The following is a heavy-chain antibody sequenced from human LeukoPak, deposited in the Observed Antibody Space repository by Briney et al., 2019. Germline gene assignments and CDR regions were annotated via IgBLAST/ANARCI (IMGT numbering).Heavy chain of an antibody. V-gene: IGHV3-7*01. D-gene: IGHD3-3*01. J-gene: IGHJ6*03. Sequence: SGGSLRLSCAASGFTLSNYGMHWVRQAPGKGLEWVANIKQDGSEKYYVDSVKGRFTISRDNAKNSLYLQMNSLRAEDSAVYYCARGDLWSGSYSYYYMDVWGKGTTVTVSS. CDR1: GFTLSNYG. CDR3: ARGDLWSGSYSYYYMDV. CDR2: IKQDGSEK.